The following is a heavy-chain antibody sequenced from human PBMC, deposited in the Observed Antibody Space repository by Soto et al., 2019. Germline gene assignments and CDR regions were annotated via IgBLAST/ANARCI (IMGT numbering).Heavy chain of an antibody. CDR2: IYYSGST. CDR3: ARALQVAVALSYQRYNWFDP. Sequence: PSETLSLTCTVSGGSISSSSYYWGWIRQPPGKGLEWIGSIYYSGSTYYNPSLKSRVTISVDTSKNQFSLKLSSVTAADTAVYYCARALQVAVALSYQRYNWFDPWGQGTLVTVSS. V-gene: IGHV4-39*01. CDR1: GGSISSSSYY. J-gene: IGHJ5*02. D-gene: IGHD6-19*01.